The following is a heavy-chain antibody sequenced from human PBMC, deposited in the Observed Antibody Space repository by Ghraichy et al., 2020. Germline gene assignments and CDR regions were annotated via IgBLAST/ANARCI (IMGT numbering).Heavy chain of an antibody. CDR1: GFTFSSYG. D-gene: IGHD5-18*01. CDR3: ARDRFGGIQLYIPGY. CDR2: IWYDGSNK. V-gene: IGHV3-33*01. Sequence: GESLNISCAASGFTFSSYGMHWVRQAPGKGLEWVGAIWYDGSNKYYPDSVKGRFTISRDNSKNTLYLQMNSLRAEDTAVYYCARDRFGGIQLYIPGYWGQGTLVTVSS. J-gene: IGHJ4*02.